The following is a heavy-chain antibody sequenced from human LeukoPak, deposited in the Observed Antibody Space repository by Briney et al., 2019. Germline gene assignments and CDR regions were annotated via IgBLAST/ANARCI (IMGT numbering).Heavy chain of an antibody. J-gene: IGHJ5*02. CDR3: ARGASITGTVDP. D-gene: IGHD1-20*01. V-gene: IGHV4-61*02. Sequence: SQTLSLTCTVSGGSISSGSYYWSWIRQPAGKGLEWIGRIYTSGSTNYNPSLKSRVTISVDTSKNQFSLKLSSVTAADTAVYYCARGASITGTVDPWGQGTLVTVSS. CDR1: GGSISSGSYY. CDR2: IYTSGST.